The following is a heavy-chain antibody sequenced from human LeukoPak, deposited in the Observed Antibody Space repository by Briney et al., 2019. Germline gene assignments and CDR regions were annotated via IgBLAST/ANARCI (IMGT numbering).Heavy chain of an antibody. Sequence: GGSLRLSCAASGFTFSNAWMSWVRQAPGKGLEWVGRIKGKTDGGTTDYAAPVKGRFTISRDDSKNTLYLQMNSLKTEDTAVYYCARSPPYCSGGSCYASRVLDYWGQGTLVTVSS. V-gene: IGHV3-15*01. CDR1: GFTFSNAW. D-gene: IGHD2-15*01. CDR3: ARSPPYCSGGSCYASRVLDY. J-gene: IGHJ4*02. CDR2: IKGKTDGGTT.